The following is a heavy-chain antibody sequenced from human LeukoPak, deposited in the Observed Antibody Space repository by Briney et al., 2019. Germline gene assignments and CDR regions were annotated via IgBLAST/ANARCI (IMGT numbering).Heavy chain of an antibody. CDR1: GGSIIGYY. J-gene: IGHJ3*02. V-gene: IGHV4-59*08. Sequence: SETLSLTCTVSGGSIIGYYWSWIRQPPGKGLEWIGYIYYSGSTNYNPSLKSRLTISMDTSENQFSLKLSSVTATDTAVYYCAREYSSSSGRRAFDIWGQGTMVTVSS. CDR2: IYYSGST. D-gene: IGHD6-6*01. CDR3: AREYSSSSGRRAFDI.